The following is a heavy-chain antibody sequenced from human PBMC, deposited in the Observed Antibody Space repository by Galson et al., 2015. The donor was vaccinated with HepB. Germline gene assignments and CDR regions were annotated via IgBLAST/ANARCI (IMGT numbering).Heavy chain of an antibody. V-gene: IGHV3-33*01. CDR3: ARDLGGVDGDGLDV. Sequence: SLRLSCAASGFTFSYHGMHWVRQAPGKGLEWVAVIWSDGRNEHYADSVKGRFTISRDNSKNTLYLQMNSQRDDDTAVYYCARDLGGVDGDGLDVWGQGSAVTVSS. CDR2: IWSDGRNE. D-gene: IGHD5-24*01. CDR1: GFTFSYHG. J-gene: IGHJ6*02.